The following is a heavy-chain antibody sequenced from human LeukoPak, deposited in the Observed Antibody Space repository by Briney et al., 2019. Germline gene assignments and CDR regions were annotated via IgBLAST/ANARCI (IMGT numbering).Heavy chain of an antibody. V-gene: IGHV1-8*03. CDR3: ARTAQQLVRPYYYYYYYMDV. J-gene: IGHJ6*03. CDR1: GYTFTSYD. Sequence: EASVKVSCKASGYTFTSYDINWVRQATGQGLEWMGWMNPNSGNTGYAQKFQGRVTITRNTSISTAYVELSSLRSEDTAVYYCARTAQQLVRPYYYYYYYMDVWGKGTTVTVSS. CDR2: MNPNSGNT. D-gene: IGHD6-13*01.